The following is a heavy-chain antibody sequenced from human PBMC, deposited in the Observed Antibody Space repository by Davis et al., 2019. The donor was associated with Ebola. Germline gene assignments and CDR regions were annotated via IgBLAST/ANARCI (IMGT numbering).Heavy chain of an antibody. D-gene: IGHD6-19*01. Sequence: ASVKVSCKASGYTFTSYGISWVRQAPGQGLEWMGWISAYNGNTNYAQKLQGRVTMTTDTSTSTAYMELRSLRSDDTAVYYCARDRSGIAVAGTNGLWFDPWGQGTLVTVSS. V-gene: IGHV1-18*01. CDR2: ISAYNGNT. J-gene: IGHJ5*02. CDR3: ARDRSGIAVAGTNGLWFDP. CDR1: GYTFTSYG.